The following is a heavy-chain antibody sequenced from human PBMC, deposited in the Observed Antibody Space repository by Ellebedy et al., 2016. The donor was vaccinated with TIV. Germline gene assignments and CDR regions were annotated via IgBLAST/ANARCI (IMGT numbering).Heavy chain of an antibody. CDR2: INAGNGNT. Sequence: ASVKVSXKASRYTFTSYAMHWVRQAPGQRLEWMGWINAGNGNTKYSQKFQGRVTITRDTSASTAYMELSSLRSEDTAVYYCARGRVGINWFDPWGQGTLVTVSS. V-gene: IGHV1-3*01. CDR1: RYTFTSYA. D-gene: IGHD6-13*01. J-gene: IGHJ5*02. CDR3: ARGRVGINWFDP.